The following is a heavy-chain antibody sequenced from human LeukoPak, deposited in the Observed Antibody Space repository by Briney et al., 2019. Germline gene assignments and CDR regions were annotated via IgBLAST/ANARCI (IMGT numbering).Heavy chain of an antibody. CDR3: ARDGEMATIENYFVY. CDR1: AGAISSSSYY. D-gene: IGHD5-24*01. J-gene: IGHJ4*02. Sequence: SETLSLTCTVSAGAISSSSYYWGWIRQPPGKGLEWIGSIYYSGSTHYNPSLQSRVTISVDTSKNQFSLRLSSVTAADTAVYYCARDGEMATIENYFVYWGQGTLVTVSS. CDR2: IYYSGST. V-gene: IGHV4-39*07.